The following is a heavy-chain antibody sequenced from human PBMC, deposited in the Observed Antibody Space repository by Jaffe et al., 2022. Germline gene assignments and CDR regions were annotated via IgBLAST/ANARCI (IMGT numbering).Heavy chain of an antibody. CDR1: GGSFSGYY. D-gene: IGHD2-15*01. J-gene: IGHJ6*03. V-gene: IGHV4-34*01. CDR3: ARGRSSVGSGGNYSMDV. CDR2: INHSGST. Sequence: QVQLQQWGAGLLKPSETLSLTCAVYGGSFSGYYWSWIRQPPGKGLEWIGEINHSGSTNHNPSLKSRVTISVDTSKNQFSLKLSSVTAADTAVYYCARGRSSVGSGGNYSMDVWGKGTTVTVSS.